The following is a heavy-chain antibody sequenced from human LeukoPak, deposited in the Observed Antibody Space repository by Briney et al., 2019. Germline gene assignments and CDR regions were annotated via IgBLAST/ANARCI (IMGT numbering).Heavy chain of an antibody. CDR1: GYTLTELS. D-gene: IGHD3-10*01. J-gene: IGHJ3*02. CDR3: ATDSRRSMGAFDI. Sequence: ASVKVSCKASGYTLTELSMHWVRQAPGKGLEWMGGFDPEDGETIYAQKFQGRVTMTEDTSTDTAYMELSSLRSEDTAVYYCATDSRRSMGAFDIWGQGTMVTVSS. V-gene: IGHV1-24*01. CDR2: FDPEDGET.